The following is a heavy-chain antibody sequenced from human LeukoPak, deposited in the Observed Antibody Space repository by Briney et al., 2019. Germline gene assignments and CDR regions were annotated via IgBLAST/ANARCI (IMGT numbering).Heavy chain of an antibody. Sequence: GGSLRLSCAASGLTVSSNYMSWVRQAPGKGLEWVSVISSGGSTYYADSVKGRFTISRDNSKNTLYLQMNSLRAEDTAVYYCARTRLLFPPPDYYYYYGMDVWGQGTTVTVSS. CDR1: GLTVSSNY. CDR3: ARTRLLFPPPDYYYYYGMDV. D-gene: IGHD2-15*01. CDR2: ISSGGST. J-gene: IGHJ6*02. V-gene: IGHV3-53*01.